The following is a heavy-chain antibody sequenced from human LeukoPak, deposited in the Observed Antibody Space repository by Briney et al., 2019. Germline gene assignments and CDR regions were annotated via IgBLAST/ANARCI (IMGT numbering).Heavy chain of an antibody. CDR3: ARAQWNYLDY. CDR1: GGSFSGYY. D-gene: IGHD6-19*01. Sequence: PSETLSLTCAVYGGSFSGYYWSWIRQPPGKGLEWIGEINHSGSTNYNPSLKSRVTISVDTSKNQFSLKLSSVTAADTAVYYCARAQWNYLDYWGQGTLVTVSS. CDR2: INHSGST. V-gene: IGHV4-34*01. J-gene: IGHJ4*02.